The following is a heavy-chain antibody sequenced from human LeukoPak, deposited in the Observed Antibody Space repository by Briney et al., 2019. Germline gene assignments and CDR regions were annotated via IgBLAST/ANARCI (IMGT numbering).Heavy chain of an antibody. D-gene: IGHD3-10*01. J-gene: IGHJ5*02. CDR1: GGTFSSYA. Sequence: GASVKVSCKASGGTFSSYAMSWVRQAPGQGLEWMGGIIPVFGTASYAQKFQGRVTITADESMTTAYMELSSLRSEDTAVYYCARDGAMVQGLIITPNWFDPWGQGTLVTVSS. CDR3: ARDGAMVQGLIITPNWFDP. V-gene: IGHV1-69*13. CDR2: IIPVFGTA.